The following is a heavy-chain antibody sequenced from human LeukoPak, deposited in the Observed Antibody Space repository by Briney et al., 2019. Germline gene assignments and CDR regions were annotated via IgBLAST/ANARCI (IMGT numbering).Heavy chain of an antibody. D-gene: IGHD3-3*01. V-gene: IGHV3-20*04. CDR2: INWNGGST. CDR1: GFTFDDYG. J-gene: IGHJ4*02. CDR3: ARDSRTTIFGVFDY. Sequence: GGSLRLSCAASGFTFDDYGMSWVRQAPGKGLEWVSGINWNGGSTGYADSVKGRFTISRDNAKNSLYLQMNSLRAEDTALYYCARDSRTTIFGVFDYWGQGTLVTVSS.